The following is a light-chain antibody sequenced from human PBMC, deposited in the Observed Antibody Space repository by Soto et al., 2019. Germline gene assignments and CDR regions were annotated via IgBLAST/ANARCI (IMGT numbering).Light chain of an antibody. V-gene: IGLV2-11*01. J-gene: IGLJ3*02. Sequence: QSALTQPRSVSGSPGQSVTISCNGSSSDVGGSEFVSWYQQHPVKAPKLVIYDVTKRPSGVPDRFSGSKSGNTASLTISGLQAEDEADYYCCSYAGNSLWVFGGGTKL. CDR2: DVT. CDR1: SSDVGGSEF. CDR3: CSYAGNSLWV.